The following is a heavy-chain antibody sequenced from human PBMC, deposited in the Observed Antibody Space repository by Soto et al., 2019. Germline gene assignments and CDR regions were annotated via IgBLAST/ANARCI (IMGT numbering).Heavy chain of an antibody. CDR3: ARGLYTASPHFFY. CDR1: RFTFSSYW. J-gene: IGHJ4*02. Sequence: PGGSLRLSCAASRFTFSSYWMTWVRLAPVKGLEFVANINQYFNEKNYVDSVKGRFTISRYNAKNSLYLQMNSLRADDTAVYYCARGLYTASPHFFYWGQGTLVTVSS. V-gene: IGHV3-7*05. D-gene: IGHD2-2*02. CDR2: INQYFNEK.